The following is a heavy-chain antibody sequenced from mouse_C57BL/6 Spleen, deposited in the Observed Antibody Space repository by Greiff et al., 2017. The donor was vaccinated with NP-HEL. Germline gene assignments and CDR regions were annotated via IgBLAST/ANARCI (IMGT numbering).Heavy chain of an antibody. V-gene: IGHV1-15*01. CDR2: IDPETGGT. CDR1: GYTFTDYE. CDR3: TRNHEDFDY. Sequence: VQLQQSGAELVRPGASVTLSCKASGYTFTDYEMHWVKQTPVHGLEWIGAIDPETGGTAYNQKFKGKAILTADKSSSTAYMELRSLTSEDSAVYYCTRNHEDFDYWGQGTTLTVSS. J-gene: IGHJ2*01.